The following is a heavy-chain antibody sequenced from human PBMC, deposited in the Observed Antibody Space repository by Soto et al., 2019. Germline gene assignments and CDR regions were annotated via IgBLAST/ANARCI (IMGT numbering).Heavy chain of an antibody. Sequence: GGSLRLSCAASGFTFSSYGMHWVRQAPGKGLEWVAVISYDGSNKYYADSVKGRFTISRDNSKNTLYLQMNSLRAEDTAVYYCAKDLRYSYYYFDYWGQGTLVTVSS. J-gene: IGHJ4*02. D-gene: IGHD2-15*01. CDR1: GFTFSSYG. V-gene: IGHV3-30*18. CDR3: AKDLRYSYYYFDY. CDR2: ISYDGSNK.